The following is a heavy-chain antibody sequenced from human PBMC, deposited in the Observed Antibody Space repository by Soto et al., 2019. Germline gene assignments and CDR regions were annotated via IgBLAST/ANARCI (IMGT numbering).Heavy chain of an antibody. D-gene: IGHD2-21*01. Sequence: QVQLVESGGGVVLPGRSLRLSCAASGFTFSSYGMQWVRQAPGKGLEWVAVIWYDGSNQYYADSVKGRFTISRDNSKNTLYLQMNSLRADDTAVYYCARDRGERGDAFDVWGQGAMVTVSS. CDR2: IWYDGSNQ. J-gene: IGHJ3*01. CDR3: ARDRGERGDAFDV. V-gene: IGHV3-33*01. CDR1: GFTFSSYG.